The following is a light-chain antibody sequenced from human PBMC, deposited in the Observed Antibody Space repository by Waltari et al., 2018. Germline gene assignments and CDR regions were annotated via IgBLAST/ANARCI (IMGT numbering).Light chain of an antibody. CDR1: SSNIGAHYH. J-gene: IGLJ3*02. Sequence: SVLSHPPSFSGGRGQRVTIYCTASSSNIGAHYHVHCYRQLPGTPPKLLIYGNNHRPAAVLDRFSGSSSGTSASVTITGSQAEDESDHSCRCHESGESGGVFGGGTKLTVL. V-gene: IGLV1-40*01. CDR2: GNN. CDR3: RCHESGESGGV.